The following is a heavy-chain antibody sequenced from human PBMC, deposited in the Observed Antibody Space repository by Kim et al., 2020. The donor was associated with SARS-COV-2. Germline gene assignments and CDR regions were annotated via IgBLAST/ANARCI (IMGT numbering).Heavy chain of an antibody. CDR1: GGSISSSNW. CDR3: ARDRLPGIAVAIYYYGMDV. Sequence: SETLSLTCAVSGGSISSSNWWRWVRQPPGKGLEWIGEIYHSGSTNYNPSLKSRVTISVDKSKNQFSLKLSSVTAADTAVYYCARDRLPGIAVAIYYYGMDVWGQGTTLTVSS. V-gene: IGHV4-4*02. D-gene: IGHD6-19*01. J-gene: IGHJ6*02. CDR2: IYHSGST.